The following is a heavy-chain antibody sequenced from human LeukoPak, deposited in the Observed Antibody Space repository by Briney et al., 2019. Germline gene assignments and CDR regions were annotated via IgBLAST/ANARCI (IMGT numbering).Heavy chain of an antibody. CDR1: GFTFSSYF. J-gene: IGHJ6*02. CDR3: ARGGGLDV. CDR2: INHNGNVN. Sequence: GGSLRLSCAASGFTFSSYFMHWVRQVPGKGLEWVASINHNGNVNYYVDSVKGRFTISRDNAKNSLYLQMSNLRAEDTAVYFCARGGGLDVWGRGATVTVSS. D-gene: IGHD3-16*01. V-gene: IGHV3-7*03.